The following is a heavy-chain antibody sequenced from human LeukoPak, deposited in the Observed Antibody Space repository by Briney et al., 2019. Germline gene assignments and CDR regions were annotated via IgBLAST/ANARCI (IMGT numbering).Heavy chain of an antibody. CDR2: INPNSGGT. CDR3: ARGLVNWGLAQIDY. J-gene: IGHJ4*02. CDR1: GYTFTGYY. D-gene: IGHD7-27*01. Sequence: ASVKVPCKASGYTFTGYYMHWVRQAPGQGLEWMGWINPNSGGTNYAQKFQGRVTMTRDTSISTAYMELSRLRSDDTAVYYCARGLVNWGLAQIDYWGQGTLVTVSS. V-gene: IGHV1-2*02.